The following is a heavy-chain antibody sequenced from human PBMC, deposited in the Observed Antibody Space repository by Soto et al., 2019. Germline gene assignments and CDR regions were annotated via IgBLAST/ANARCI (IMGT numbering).Heavy chain of an antibody. CDR1: GYTFTSYY. V-gene: IGHV1-46*01. D-gene: IGHD2-21*02. J-gene: IGHJ4*02. CDR2: INPSGGST. Sequence: ASVKVSCKASGYTFTSYYMHWVRQAPGQGLEWMGIINPSGGSTGYAQKFQGRVTMTRDTSTSTVYMELSSLRSEDTAVYYCARDVAYCGGDCYSRGFFDYWGQGTLVTVSS. CDR3: ARDVAYCGGDCYSRGFFDY.